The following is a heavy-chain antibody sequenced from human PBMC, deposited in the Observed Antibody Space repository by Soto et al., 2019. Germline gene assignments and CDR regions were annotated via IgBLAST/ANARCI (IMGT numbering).Heavy chain of an antibody. V-gene: IGHV3-13*01. CDR3: AFGEESRYYYYGMDV. CDR2: INTAGDT. J-gene: IGHJ6*02. D-gene: IGHD3-10*01. CDR1: GFTFSSYD. Sequence: PGGSLRLSCAASGFTFSSYDMHWVRQATGKGLEWVSAINTAGDTFYPGSVKGRFTISRENAKNSLFLQMNSLRAGDTAVYYCAFGEESRYYYYGMDVWGQGTTVTVSS.